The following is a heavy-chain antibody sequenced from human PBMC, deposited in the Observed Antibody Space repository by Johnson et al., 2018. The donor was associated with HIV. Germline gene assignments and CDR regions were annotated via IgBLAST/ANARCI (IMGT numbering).Heavy chain of an antibody. CDR1: GFTVSSNY. D-gene: IGHD3-22*01. Sequence: EVQLVESGGGLIQPGGSLRLSCAASGFTVSSNYMSWVRQAPGKGLEWVSVIYSGGSTYSADSVKGRFTISRDNAKNSLYLQMNSLRVEDTALYYCARVIGYDNNGKAVDVWGQGTMVTVSS. V-gene: IGHV3-53*01. J-gene: IGHJ3*01. CDR3: ARVIGYDNNGKAVDV. CDR2: IYSGGST.